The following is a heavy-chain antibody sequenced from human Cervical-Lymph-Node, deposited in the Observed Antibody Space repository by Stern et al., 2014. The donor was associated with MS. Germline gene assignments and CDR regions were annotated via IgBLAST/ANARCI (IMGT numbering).Heavy chain of an antibody. J-gene: IGHJ6*02. D-gene: IGHD6-13*01. Sequence: EVQLVESGGGLVQPGRSLRLSCAASGFTFDDYAMHWVRQAPGKGLEGVSGISWNSGSIGYADSVKGRFTISRDNAKNSLYLQMNSLRAEDTALYYCAKDTQAAAAPWYYYYGMDVWGQGTTVTVSS. V-gene: IGHV3-9*01. CDR3: AKDTQAAAAPWYYYYGMDV. CDR2: ISWNSGSI. CDR1: GFTFDDYA.